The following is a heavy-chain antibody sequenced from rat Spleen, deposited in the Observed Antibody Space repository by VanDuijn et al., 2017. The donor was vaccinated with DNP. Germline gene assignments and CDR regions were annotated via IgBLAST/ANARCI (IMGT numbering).Heavy chain of an antibody. Sequence: EVQLQESGPGLVKPSQSLSLTCSVSGYSVTSYYWGWIRQFPGNKMEWMGYISYSGTTNYDPSLKSRISMTRDTSKNKFFLQLNSVTNEDTATYYCTKYYPGQRVMDAWGQGASVTVSS. CDR1: GYSVTSYY. CDR3: TKYYPGQRVMDA. CDR2: ISYSGTT. J-gene: IGHJ4*01. D-gene: IGHD1-4*01. V-gene: IGHV3-1*01.